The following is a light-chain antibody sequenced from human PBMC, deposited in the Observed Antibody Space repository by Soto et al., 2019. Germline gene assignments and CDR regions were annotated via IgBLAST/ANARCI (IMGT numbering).Light chain of an antibody. CDR3: QQYSVYRT. CDR2: RAS. Sequence: DIQMTQSPSTLSASVGDRVTITCRASQSISTWLAWYQQKPGRAPKILIYRASTLESGVPSRFSGSGSGTEFTLTISSLKPDDFATYYCQQYSVYRTFGQGTKVDIK. J-gene: IGKJ1*01. CDR1: QSISTW. V-gene: IGKV1-5*03.